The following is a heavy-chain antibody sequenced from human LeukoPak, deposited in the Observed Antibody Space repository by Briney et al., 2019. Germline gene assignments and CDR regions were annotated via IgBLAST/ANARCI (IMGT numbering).Heavy chain of an antibody. Sequence: PSETLSLTCTVSGGSISSSSYYWGWIRQPPGKGLEWIGSIYYSGGTYYNPSLKSRVTISVDTSKNQFSLRLSSVTAADTAVYYCARLNWGFWFDPWGQGTLVTVSS. V-gene: IGHV4-39*01. CDR1: GGSISSSSYY. J-gene: IGHJ5*02. D-gene: IGHD7-27*01. CDR3: ARLNWGFWFDP. CDR2: IYYSGGT.